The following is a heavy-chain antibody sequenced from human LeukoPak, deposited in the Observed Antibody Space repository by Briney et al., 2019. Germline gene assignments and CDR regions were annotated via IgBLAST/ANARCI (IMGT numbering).Heavy chain of an antibody. D-gene: IGHD3-22*01. CDR1: GGSIRANY. V-gene: IGHV4-59*01. CDR3: AGDSYSSGYYYGLRNWFDP. CDR2: IYSSGST. Sequence: SETLSLTCAVSGGSIRANYWSWIRQPPGKGLEWIGYIYSSGSTNYTPSLKSRVTISVDTSKNQFSLKLSSVTAADTAVYYCAGDSYSSGYYYGLRNWFDPWGQGTLVTVSS. J-gene: IGHJ5*02.